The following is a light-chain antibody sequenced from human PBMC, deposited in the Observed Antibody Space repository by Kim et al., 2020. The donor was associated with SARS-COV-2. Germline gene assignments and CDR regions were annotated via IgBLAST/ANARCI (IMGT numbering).Light chain of an antibody. CDR3: QQSYTTPYT. Sequence: SASVGDRVTITCRASQTISTFLAWYQQTPGKAPKLLIYAASSLPSEVPSRFSGGGSGTDFTLTIRSLQPEDFATYYCQQSYTTPYTFGQGTKLEI. V-gene: IGKV1-39*01. J-gene: IGKJ2*01. CDR1: QTISTF. CDR2: AAS.